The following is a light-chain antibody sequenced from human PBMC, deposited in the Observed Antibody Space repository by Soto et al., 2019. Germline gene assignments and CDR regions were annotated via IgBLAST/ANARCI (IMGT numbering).Light chain of an antibody. Sequence: QSVLTQPASVSGSPGQSITISCTGTSSDVGGYSYVSWYQQHPGKTPKLMIYEDSNRPSGVSHRFSGSKSGNTASLTISGLQTEDEADYYCSSFSSITREVFGGGTKLTVL. CDR1: SSDVGGYSY. J-gene: IGLJ2*01. CDR3: SSFSSITREV. CDR2: EDS. V-gene: IGLV2-14*01.